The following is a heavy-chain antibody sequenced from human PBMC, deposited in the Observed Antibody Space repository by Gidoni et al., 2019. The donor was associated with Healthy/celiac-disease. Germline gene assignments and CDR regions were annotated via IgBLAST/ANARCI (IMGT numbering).Heavy chain of an antibody. J-gene: IGHJ5*02. V-gene: IGHV4-39*01. Sequence: QLQLQESGPGLVKPSETLSLTCTVSGGSISSSSYYWGWIRQPPGKGLEWIGSIYYSGSTYYNPSLKSRVTISVDTSKNQFSLKLSSVTAADTAVYYCARHPGGAAGIFGGVWFDPWGQGTLVTVSS. D-gene: IGHD6-13*01. CDR3: ARHPGGAAGIFGGVWFDP. CDR2: IYYSGST. CDR1: GGSISSSSYY.